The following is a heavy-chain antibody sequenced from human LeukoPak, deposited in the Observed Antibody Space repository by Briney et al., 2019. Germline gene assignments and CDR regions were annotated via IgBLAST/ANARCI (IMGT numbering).Heavy chain of an antibody. V-gene: IGHV3-21*01. CDR2: ISSSSSTI. J-gene: IGHJ4*02. CDR1: GFTFSSYS. CDR3: ARGDCTTTSCYLFDY. D-gene: IGHD2-2*01. Sequence: SGGSLRLSCAASGFTFSSYSMSWVRQAPGKGLDWVSSISSSSSTIYYADSVKGRFTISRDNAENSLYLQMSSLRAEDTALYYCARGDCTTTSCYLFDYWGQGTLVTVSS.